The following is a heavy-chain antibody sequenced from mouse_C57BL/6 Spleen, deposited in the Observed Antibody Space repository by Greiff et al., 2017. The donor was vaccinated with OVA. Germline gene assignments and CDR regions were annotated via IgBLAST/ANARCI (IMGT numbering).Heavy chain of an antibody. CDR2: IDPSDSYT. V-gene: IGHV1-69*01. CDR3: ARSAPYEGDRAGFAY. CDR1: GYTFTSYW. D-gene: IGHD2-3*01. J-gene: IGHJ3*01. Sequence: QVQLQQPGAELVMPGASVKLSCKASGYTFTSYWMHWVKQRPGQGLEWIGEIDPSDSYTNYNQKFKGKSTLTVDKSSSTAYMQLSSLTSEDSAVYYCARSAPYEGDRAGFAYWGQGTLVTVSA.